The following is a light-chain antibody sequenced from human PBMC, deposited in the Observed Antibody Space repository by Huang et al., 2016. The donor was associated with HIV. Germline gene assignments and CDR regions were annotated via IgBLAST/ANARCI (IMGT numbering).Light chain of an antibody. V-gene: IGKV1-39*01. J-gene: IGKJ5*01. CDR2: AES. CDR3: QQNYTTIT. Sequence: DIQMTQSPSSLSASVGDKVTITCRTSQSIATYLNWYQQKPGKAPILLIYAESSLQSGVPTRCRGSGSETDFAITITSLQPEDFATYYCQQNYTTITFGQGTRLEIK. CDR1: QSIATY.